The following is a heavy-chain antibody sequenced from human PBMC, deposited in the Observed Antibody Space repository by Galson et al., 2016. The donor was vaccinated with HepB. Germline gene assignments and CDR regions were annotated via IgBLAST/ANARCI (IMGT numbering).Heavy chain of an antibody. Sequence: SLRLSCAGTGFTFRTHAMSWVRQAPGKRLEWVSAISGSGDTTYYADSVKGRFSISRDNSKNTLYLQMNRLRAEDTAVDYCTRGLGYCSGGSCHSLDYWGQGVLFTVSS. J-gene: IGHJ4*02. CDR3: TRGLGYCSGGSCHSLDY. CDR2: ISGSGDTT. D-gene: IGHD2-15*01. V-gene: IGHV3-23*01. CDR1: GFTFRTHA.